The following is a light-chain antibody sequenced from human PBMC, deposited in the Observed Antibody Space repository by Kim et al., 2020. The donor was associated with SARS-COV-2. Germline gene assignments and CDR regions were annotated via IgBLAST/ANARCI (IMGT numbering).Light chain of an antibody. Sequence: TVPIAGTGRSGSMPRNYVKGYQQRSGRAPNTVPHQDIQRPSGVPGRFSGSIDSSPYAADLTISGRKKEDEADYSCQFHDRSNHWVFGGGTQMT. CDR2: QDI. J-gene: IGLJ3*02. CDR3: QFHDRSNHWV. V-gene: IGLV6-57*02. CDR1: SGSMPRNY.